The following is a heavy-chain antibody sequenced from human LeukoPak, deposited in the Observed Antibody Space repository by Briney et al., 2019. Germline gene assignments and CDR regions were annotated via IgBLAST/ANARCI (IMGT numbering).Heavy chain of an antibody. Sequence: GGSLRLSCAASGFTFSDFAMIWVRQPPGKGLEWVSSTFQGGGEIHYADSVRGRFTISRDSSRSTLFLQMNSLRGEDTAVYYCATYRQVMLPFESWGQGTLVTASS. V-gene: IGHV3-23*01. CDR3: ATYRQVMLPFES. CDR2: TFQGGGEI. CDR1: GFTFSDFA. D-gene: IGHD5-18*01. J-gene: IGHJ4*02.